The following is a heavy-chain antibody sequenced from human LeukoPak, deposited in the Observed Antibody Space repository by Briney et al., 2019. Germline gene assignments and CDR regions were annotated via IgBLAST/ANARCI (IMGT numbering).Heavy chain of an antibody. Sequence: GGSLRLSCAASGFTFSSYEMNWVRQAPGKGLEWVSYISSSGSTIYYADSVKGRFTISRDNAKNSLYLQMNSLRAEDTAVYYCARDPDYGVRGDWGQGTLVTVSS. CDR3: ARDPDYGVRGD. CDR2: ISSSGSTI. CDR1: GFTFSSYE. V-gene: IGHV3-48*03. D-gene: IGHD4-17*01. J-gene: IGHJ4*02.